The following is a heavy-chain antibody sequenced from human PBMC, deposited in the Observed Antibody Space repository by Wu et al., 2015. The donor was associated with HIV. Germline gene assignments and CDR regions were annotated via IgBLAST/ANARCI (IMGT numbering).Heavy chain of an antibody. J-gene: IGHJ6*02. CDR1: GYTFISYG. CDR3: ARYYGSGSHYYYGMDV. V-gene: IGHV1-18*01. Sequence: QVQLVQSGAEVKKPGASVKVSCKASGYTFISYGISWVRQAPGQGLEWMGWISAYNGNTNYAQKLQGRVTITTDESTSTAYMELSSLRSEDTAVYYCARYYGSGSHYYYGMDVWGQGTTVTVSS. CDR2: ISAYNGNT. D-gene: IGHD3-10*01.